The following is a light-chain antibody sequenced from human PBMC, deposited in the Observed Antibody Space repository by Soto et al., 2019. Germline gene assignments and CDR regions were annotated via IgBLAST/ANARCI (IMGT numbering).Light chain of an antibody. CDR2: KDD. Sequence: NFMLTQPHSVSESPGKTVSISCTRSSGSIGNNYVQWFQRRPGSAPTTVIYKDDQRPSGVPDRFSGSIDSSSNSASLIISVLQPEDEADYFCQSYYSSEVVFGGGTKLTVL. CDR3: QSYYSSEVV. V-gene: IGLV6-57*04. CDR1: SGSIGNNY. J-gene: IGLJ2*01.